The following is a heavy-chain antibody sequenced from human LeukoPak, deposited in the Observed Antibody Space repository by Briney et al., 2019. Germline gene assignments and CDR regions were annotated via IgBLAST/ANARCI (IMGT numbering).Heavy chain of an antibody. J-gene: IGHJ4*02. CDR1: GGSFSGYY. Sequence: SETLSLTCAVYGGSFSGYYWSWIRQPPGRGLEWIGEINHSGSTNYNPSLKSRVTISVDRSKNQFSLKLSSVTAADTAVYYCARVGSGYYFDYWGQGTLVTVSS. V-gene: IGHV4-34*01. CDR3: ARVGSGYYFDY. D-gene: IGHD3-22*01. CDR2: INHSGST.